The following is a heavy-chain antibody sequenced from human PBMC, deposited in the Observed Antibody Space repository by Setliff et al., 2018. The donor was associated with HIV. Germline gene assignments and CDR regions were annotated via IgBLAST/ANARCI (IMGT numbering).Heavy chain of an antibody. V-gene: IGHV4-61*09. D-gene: IGHD1-26*01. J-gene: IGHJ3*02. CDR3: ARASVGATGLYAFDI. Sequence: SETLSLTCTVSGGSINSGSYYWGWIRQPAGKGLEWIGHIYTSGSTNYNPSLKSRVTISVDTSKTQFSLRLNSLTATDTALYYCARASVGATGLYAFDIWGQGTVVTVSS. CDR1: GGSINSGSYY. CDR2: IYTSGST.